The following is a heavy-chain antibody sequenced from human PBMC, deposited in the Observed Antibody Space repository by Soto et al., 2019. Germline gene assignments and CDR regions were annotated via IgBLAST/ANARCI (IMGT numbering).Heavy chain of an antibody. CDR1: GGSLSGYY. CDR2: IYYSGNT. Sequence: QVQLQESGPGLVRPSETLSLTCTVSGGSLSGYYWSWIRQAPGKGLEWMGYIYYSGNTNYRPSLKSRLTISQDTSREQFSLRLKSETVADTGMYFCVSHGGVATFDFWGQGNLVIVSS. V-gene: IGHV4-59*08. D-gene: IGHD3-16*01. J-gene: IGHJ4*02. CDR3: VSHGGVATFDF.